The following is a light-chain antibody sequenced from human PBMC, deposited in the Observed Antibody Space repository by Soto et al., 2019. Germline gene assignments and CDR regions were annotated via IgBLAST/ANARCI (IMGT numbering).Light chain of an antibody. CDR3: QQYGTSFT. Sequence: VLTQSPGPLSLSPGERATLSCRASQSVSSSYLAWYQQKPGQAPRLLIYGASSRATGIPDRFSGSGSGTDFTLTISRLEPEDCAVYYCQQYGTSFTFGPGTKVDCK. CDR1: QSVSSSY. CDR2: GAS. V-gene: IGKV3-20*01. J-gene: IGKJ3*01.